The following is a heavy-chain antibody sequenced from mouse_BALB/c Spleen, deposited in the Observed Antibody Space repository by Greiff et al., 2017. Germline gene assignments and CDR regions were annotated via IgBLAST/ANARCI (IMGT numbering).Heavy chain of an antibody. V-gene: IGHV5-6-5*01. CDR3: ARGYYGYDGYAMDY. Sequence: EVQLVESGGGLVKPGGSLKLSCAASGFTFSSYAMSWVRQTPEKRLEWVASISSGGSTYYPDSVKGRFTISRDNARNILYLQMSSLRSEDTAMYYCARGYYGYDGYAMDYWGQGTSVTVSS. D-gene: IGHD2-2*01. CDR1: GFTFSSYA. CDR2: ISSGGST. J-gene: IGHJ4*01.